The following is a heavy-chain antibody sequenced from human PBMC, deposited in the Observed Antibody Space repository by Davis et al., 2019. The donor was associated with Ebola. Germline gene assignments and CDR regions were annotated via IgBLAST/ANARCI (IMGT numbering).Heavy chain of an antibody. V-gene: IGHV4-4*07. Sequence: PSETLSLTCTVSGGSISSHYWSWIRQPAGKGLEWIGRIYTSGRTNYNPSLKSRVTMSVDTSTNHFSLRLSSVTAADTAVYYCVRDGCPGGSCYCGDYWGQGTLVTVSS. CDR3: VRDGCPGGSCYCGDY. CDR2: IYTSGRT. J-gene: IGHJ4*02. CDR1: GGSISSHY. D-gene: IGHD2-15*01.